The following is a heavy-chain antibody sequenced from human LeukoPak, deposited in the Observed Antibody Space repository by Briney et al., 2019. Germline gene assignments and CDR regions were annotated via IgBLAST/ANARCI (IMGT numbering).Heavy chain of an antibody. D-gene: IGHD5-18*01. CDR2: INHSGST. Sequence: SETLSLTCAVYGGSFSGYYWSWIRQPPGKGLEWIGEINHSGSTNYNPSLKSRVTISVDTSKNQFSLKLSSVTAADTAVYYCARDHGYSYVDYWGQGTLVTVSS. J-gene: IGHJ4*02. CDR3: ARDHGYSYVDY. V-gene: IGHV4-34*01. CDR1: GGSFSGYY.